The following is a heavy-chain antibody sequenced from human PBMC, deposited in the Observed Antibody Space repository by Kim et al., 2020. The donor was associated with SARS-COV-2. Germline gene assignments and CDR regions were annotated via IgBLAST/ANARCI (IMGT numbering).Heavy chain of an antibody. CDR3: GGYHGSVSHFSY. Sequence: GGSLRLSCAASGFTFSNFGMTWVRQTPGKGLEWVASFTGDGLTHYADSVKGRFTISRENSKNKPYLQKNSRRAEDTAGYYCGGYHGSVSHFSYWAKGTLV. D-gene: IGHD2-2*01. V-gene: IGHV3-23*01. CDR2: FTGDGLT. J-gene: IGHJ4*02. CDR1: GFTFSNFG.